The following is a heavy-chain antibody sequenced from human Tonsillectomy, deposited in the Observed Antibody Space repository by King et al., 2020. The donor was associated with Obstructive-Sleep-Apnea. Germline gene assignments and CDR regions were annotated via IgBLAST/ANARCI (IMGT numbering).Heavy chain of an antibody. CDR1: GLTFSSYG. Sequence: QLVQSGGGVVQPGRSLRLSCAASGLTFSSYGMHWVRPAPGKGLEGVAVISYVGSRKYYADSVKGRFPISRDTSKNTLYLQMKSLRPEDTAVYYCAKEMIAAAATGGMDVWGQGTTVTVSS. V-gene: IGHV3-30*18. D-gene: IGHD6-13*01. CDR2: ISYVGSRK. CDR3: AKEMIAAAATGGMDV. J-gene: IGHJ6*02.